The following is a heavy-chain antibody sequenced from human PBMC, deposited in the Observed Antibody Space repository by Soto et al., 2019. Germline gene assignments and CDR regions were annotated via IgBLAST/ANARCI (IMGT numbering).Heavy chain of an antibody. Sequence: SETLSLTCTVSGGSIGSYYWSWIRQPPGKGLEWIAYIYYSGSTNYNPSLKSRVAISVDTSKNQFSLKLSSVTAADTAVYYCVSTRAYTYGNFDPWGQGTLVTVSS. V-gene: IGHV4-59*01. CDR3: VSTRAYTYGNFDP. CDR1: GGSIGSYY. J-gene: IGHJ5*02. D-gene: IGHD5-18*01. CDR2: IYYSGST.